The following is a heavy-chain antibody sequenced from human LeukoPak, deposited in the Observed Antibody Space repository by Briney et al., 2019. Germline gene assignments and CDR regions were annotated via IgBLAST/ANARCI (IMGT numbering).Heavy chain of an antibody. D-gene: IGHD5-12*01. Sequence: SETLSLTCTVSGGSISSGDYYWSWIRQHPGRGLEWFGDIYYSGITHYNPSLKSRVTISVDTSKNQFSLNLNSVTAADTAVYYCARGGYYFDYWGQGTLVTVSS. J-gene: IGHJ4*02. V-gene: IGHV4-31*03. CDR3: ARGGYYFDY. CDR2: IYYSGIT. CDR1: GGSISSGDYY.